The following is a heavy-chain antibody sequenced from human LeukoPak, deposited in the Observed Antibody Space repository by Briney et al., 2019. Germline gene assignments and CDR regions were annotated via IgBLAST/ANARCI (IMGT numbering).Heavy chain of an antibody. D-gene: IGHD5-18*01. CDR2: LYTGGET. CDR1: GFTFSAYS. J-gene: IGHJ4*02. CDR3: ARGFAPAYNFGVFDY. Sequence: GGSLRLSCAASGFTFSAYSMTWVRQAPGKGLEWVALLYTGGETNYADSVKGRFTISRDTSKNTVSLHMSSLRAEDTAVYYCARGFAPAYNFGVFDYWGQGTLVTVSS. V-gene: IGHV3-53*01.